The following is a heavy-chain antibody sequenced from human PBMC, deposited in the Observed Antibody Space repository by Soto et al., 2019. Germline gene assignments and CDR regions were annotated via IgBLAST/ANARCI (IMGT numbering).Heavy chain of an antibody. J-gene: IGHJ4*02. CDR1: GFTFTSSA. CDR2: IVVGSGNT. V-gene: IGHV1-58*01. D-gene: IGHD5-18*01. CDR3: AASSATAMVVHFDY. Sequence: QMQLVQSGPEVKKPGTSVKVSCKASGFTFTSSAVQWVRQARGQRLEWIGWIVVGSGNTNYAQKFQERVTITRDMSTSTAYMELSSLRSEDKAVYYCAASSATAMVVHFDYWGQGTLVTVSS.